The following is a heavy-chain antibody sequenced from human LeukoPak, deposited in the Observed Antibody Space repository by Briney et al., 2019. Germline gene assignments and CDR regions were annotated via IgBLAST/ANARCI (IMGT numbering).Heavy chain of an antibody. Sequence: SETLSLTCTVSGGFISSYYWSWIRQPPGKGLEWIGYIYTSGSTNYNPSLKSRVTISVDTSKNQFSLKLSSVTAADTAVYYCARLTYYDFWSGYYNGHYYFDYWGQGTLVTVSS. CDR1: GGFISSYY. CDR3: ARLTYYDFWSGYYNGHYYFDY. D-gene: IGHD3-3*01. CDR2: IYTSGST. J-gene: IGHJ4*02. V-gene: IGHV4-4*09.